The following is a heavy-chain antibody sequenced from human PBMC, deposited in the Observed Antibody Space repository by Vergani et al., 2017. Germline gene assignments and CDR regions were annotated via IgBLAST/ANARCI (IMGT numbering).Heavy chain of an antibody. CDR3: VFIVVVPAADMPVWY. Sequence: QVQLQESGPGLVKPSETLSLTCAVSGYSISSGYSWGWIRQPPGKGLKWIGSIYPSGSTYYNPSLKSRVTISVDTSKNQFSLKLSFVTAADTAVYYCVFIVVVPAADMPVWYWGQGTLVTVSS. V-gene: IGHV4-38-2*01. CDR2: IYPSGST. D-gene: IGHD2-2*01. CDR1: GYSISSGYS. J-gene: IGHJ4*02.